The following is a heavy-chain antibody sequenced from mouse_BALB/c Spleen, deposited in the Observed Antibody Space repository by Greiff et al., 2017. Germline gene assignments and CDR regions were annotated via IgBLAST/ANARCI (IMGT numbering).Heavy chain of an antibody. J-gene: IGHJ2*01. CDR2: ISSGGGST. CDR3: ARHDGYLYYFDY. Sequence: EVQLVESGGGLVKPGGSLKLSCAASGFAFSSYDMSWVRQTPEKRLEWVAYISSGGGSTYYPDTVKGRFTISRDNAKNTLYLQMSSLKSEDTAMYYCARHDGYLYYFDYWGQGTTLTVSS. CDR1: GFAFSSYD. D-gene: IGHD2-3*01. V-gene: IGHV5-12-1*01.